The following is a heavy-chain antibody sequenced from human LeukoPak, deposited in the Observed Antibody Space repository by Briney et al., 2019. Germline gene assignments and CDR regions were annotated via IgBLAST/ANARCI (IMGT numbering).Heavy chain of an antibody. J-gene: IGHJ4*02. Sequence: GGSLRLSCAASGFTVSSNYMSWVRQAPGKGLEWVSVIYGGVTTHYAGSVKGRLPISTDNSENTLYLQMNSLRAEDTAVYYCARGPNYDILTGYNYYFDYWGQGTLVTVSS. CDR1: GFTVSSNY. D-gene: IGHD3-9*01. CDR3: ARGPNYDILTGYNYYFDY. V-gene: IGHV3-66*01. CDR2: IYGGVTT.